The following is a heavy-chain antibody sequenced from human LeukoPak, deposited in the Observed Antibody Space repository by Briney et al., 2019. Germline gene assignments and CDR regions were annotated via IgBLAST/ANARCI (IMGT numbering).Heavy chain of an antibody. J-gene: IGHJ5*02. CDR2: IYYSGST. D-gene: IGHD3-16*01. CDR3: ARQGANWFDP. CDR1: GGSISSRSFT. V-gene: IGHV4-61*05. Sequence: PSETLSLTCTVSGGSISSRSFTWGWVRQPPGKGLEWIGYIYYSGSTNYNPSLKSRVTISVDTSKNQFSLKLSSVTAADTAVYYCARQGANWFDPWGQGTLVTVSS.